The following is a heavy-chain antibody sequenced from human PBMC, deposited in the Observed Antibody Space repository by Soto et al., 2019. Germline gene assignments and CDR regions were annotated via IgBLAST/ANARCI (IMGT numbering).Heavy chain of an antibody. Sequence: SGPTLVNPAQTLTLTCTVSGFSLITSGVGVGWIRPPPGKALEWLALIYWDDDKRYSPSLKSRLTITKDTSKNQVVLTMTNMDPVDTATYYCAHSIAAAGPNDYWGQGTLVTVSS. D-gene: IGHD6-13*01. V-gene: IGHV2-5*02. CDR1: GFSLITSGVG. J-gene: IGHJ4*02. CDR3: AHSIAAAGPNDY. CDR2: IYWDDDK.